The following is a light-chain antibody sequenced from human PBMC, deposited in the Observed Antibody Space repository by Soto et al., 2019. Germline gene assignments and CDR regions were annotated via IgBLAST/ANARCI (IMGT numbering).Light chain of an antibody. V-gene: IGKV3-11*01. CDR2: DAS. CDR1: QSVSSY. Sequence: EIVLTQSPATLSLSPGERATLSCRASQSVSSYLAWYQQKPGQAPRLLIYDASNRATGIPARFSGSGSGTDFTLTISSLEPEDFEVYYCQQRSNWPITLGQGTRLEI. CDR3: QQRSNWPIT. J-gene: IGKJ5*01.